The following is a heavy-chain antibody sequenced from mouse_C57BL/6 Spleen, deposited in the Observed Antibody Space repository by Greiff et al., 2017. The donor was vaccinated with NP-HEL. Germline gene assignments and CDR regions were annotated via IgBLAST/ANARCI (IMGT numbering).Heavy chain of an antibody. CDR2: INPYNGGT. Sequence: VQLKQSGPVLVKPGASVKMSCKASGYTFTDYYMNWVKQSHGKSLEWIGVINPYNGGTSYNQKFKGKATLTVDKSSSTAYMELNSLTSEDSAVYYCARRGYYGSSDYAMDYWGQGTSVTVSS. CDR1: GYTFTDYY. J-gene: IGHJ4*01. D-gene: IGHD1-1*01. V-gene: IGHV1-19*01. CDR3: ARRGYYGSSDYAMDY.